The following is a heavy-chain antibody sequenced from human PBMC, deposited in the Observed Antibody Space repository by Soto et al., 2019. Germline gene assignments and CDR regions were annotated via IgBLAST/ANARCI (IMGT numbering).Heavy chain of an antibody. D-gene: IGHD5-12*01. CDR3: ARAISGYVT. V-gene: IGHV1-18*01. CDR2: ISSYNGNT. CDR1: GYRFINYG. Sequence: GASVKVSCKASGYRFINYGISWVRQTPGQGLEWMGWISSYNGNTNYAQKFQGRVTMTTDTSTTTAYMELKSLRSEDTAIYYCARAISGYVTWGQGTLVTVSS. J-gene: IGHJ5*02.